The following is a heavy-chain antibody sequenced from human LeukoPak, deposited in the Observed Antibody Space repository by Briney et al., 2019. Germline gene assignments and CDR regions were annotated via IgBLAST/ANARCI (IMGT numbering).Heavy chain of an antibody. CDR1: GFTFNTYT. CDR2: IGYSGGSI. CDR3: AKSLYGGCDY. Sequence: PGGSLRLSCAASGFTFNTYTMTWVRQAPGKGLEWVSVIGYSGGSIHFADSVKGRFAISRDNSHNTLYLQMNSLRAEDTAVYYCAKSLYGGCDYWGQGTVVTVSS. J-gene: IGHJ4*02. D-gene: IGHD3-16*02. V-gene: IGHV3-23*01.